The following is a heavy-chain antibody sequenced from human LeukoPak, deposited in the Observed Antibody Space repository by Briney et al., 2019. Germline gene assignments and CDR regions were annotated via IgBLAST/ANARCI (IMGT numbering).Heavy chain of an antibody. CDR2: ISGSGRNT. Sequence: QTGGSLRLSCSASGFNFSNHAMNWVRQAPGKGLEWISFISGSGRNTDYADSVKGRFTVSRDNPKNTLFLQMTSLRAEDTATYYCAKDRHITMMVVGPIDHWGQGALVTVSS. D-gene: IGHD3-22*01. CDR3: AKDRHITMMVVGPIDH. CDR1: GFNFSNHA. J-gene: IGHJ4*02. V-gene: IGHV3-23*01.